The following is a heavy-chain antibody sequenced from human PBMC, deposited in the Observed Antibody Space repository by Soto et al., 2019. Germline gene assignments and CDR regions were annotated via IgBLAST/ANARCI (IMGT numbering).Heavy chain of an antibody. Sequence: EVQLLESGGGLIQPGGSLRLSCAASGFMFSSYAMSWVRQAPGKGLEWVSSISASGGTANLADSVEGRCTISRDNSNSTLYLQMNSLRAEDTAVYYCAKLTYPSDSTGYYYERVSGWIDSWGQGTLVTVSS. CDR1: GFMFSSYA. CDR2: ISASGGTA. D-gene: IGHD3-22*01. CDR3: AKLTYPSDSTGYYYERVSGWIDS. V-gene: IGHV3-23*01. J-gene: IGHJ5*01.